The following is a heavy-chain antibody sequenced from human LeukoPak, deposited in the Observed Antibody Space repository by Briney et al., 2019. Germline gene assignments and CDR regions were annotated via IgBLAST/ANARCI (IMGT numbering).Heavy chain of an antibody. V-gene: IGHV4-39*01. Sequence: PPETLSLTCTVSGGSISSSSYYWGWIRQPPGKGLEWIGSIYYSGSTYYNPSLKSRVTISVYTSKNQFSLKLSSVTAADTAVYYCARQPLYGDYEALRFDPWGQGTLVTVSS. CDR3: ARQPLYGDYEALRFDP. CDR2: IYYSGST. J-gene: IGHJ5*02. D-gene: IGHD4-17*01. CDR1: GGSISSSSYY.